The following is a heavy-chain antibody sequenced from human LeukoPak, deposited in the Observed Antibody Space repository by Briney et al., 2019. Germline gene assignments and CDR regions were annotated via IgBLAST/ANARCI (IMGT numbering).Heavy chain of an antibody. CDR1: GFTFSSYW. CDR2: IKGDGNEK. Sequence: PGGSLRLSCAASGFTFSSYWMNWVRQAPGKGLEWVANIKGDGNEKNYVDSVRGRFSISRDNAKNSLYLQMDSLRAEDTAVYYCAKEGAYPIITYDSWGKGALVTVSS. J-gene: IGHJ5*01. CDR3: AKEGAYPIITYDS. V-gene: IGHV3-7*01. D-gene: IGHD3-10*01.